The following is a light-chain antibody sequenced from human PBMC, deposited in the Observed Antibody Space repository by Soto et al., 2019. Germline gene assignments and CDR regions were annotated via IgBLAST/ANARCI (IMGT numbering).Light chain of an antibody. CDR3: QQSYNAPYT. J-gene: IGKJ2*01. CDR2: AAS. V-gene: IGKV1-39*01. CDR1: HSISKY. Sequence: DIQMTQSPSSLSASVGDSVTITCRASHSISKYLNWYQHKPGKAPKLLIYAASSVQVGVPSRFSGSGSGTDFTLSIRGLQPEDLATYYCQQSYNAPYTFGPGTKLEIK.